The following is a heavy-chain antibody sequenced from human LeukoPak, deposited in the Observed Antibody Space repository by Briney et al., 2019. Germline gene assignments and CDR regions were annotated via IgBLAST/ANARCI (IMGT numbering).Heavy chain of an antibody. D-gene: IGHD3-22*01. J-gene: IGHJ4*02. CDR2: IYNGVNT. CDR1: GASVSSASY. Sequence: SETLSLTCTVSGASVSSASYWTWIRQPPGKGVEWIAHIYNGVNTNYNPSLKSRVTISVDTSKNQFSLKLSSVTVADTAVYYCARGYYYDSLGYWGQGTLVTVSS. CDR3: ARGYYYDSLGY. V-gene: IGHV4-61*01.